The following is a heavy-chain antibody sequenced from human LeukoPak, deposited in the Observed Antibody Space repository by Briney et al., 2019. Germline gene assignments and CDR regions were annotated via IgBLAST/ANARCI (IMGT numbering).Heavy chain of an antibody. CDR2: LNQDASET. CDR3: ARGYCSGGSCYGAFDI. V-gene: IGHV3-7*01. J-gene: IGHJ3*02. Sequence: GGSLRLSCTVSGFTFSSYWMTWVRQAPGKGLEWVASLNQDASETYYVDSVKGRFTISRDNAKNSLYLHMRSLRVEDTAIYYCARGYCSGGSCYGAFDIWGQGTMVTVSS. D-gene: IGHD2-15*01. CDR1: GFTFSSYW.